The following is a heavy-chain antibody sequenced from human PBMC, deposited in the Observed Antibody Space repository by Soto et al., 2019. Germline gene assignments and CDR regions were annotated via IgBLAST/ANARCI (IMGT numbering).Heavy chain of an antibody. V-gene: IGHV3-7*03. CDR3: ARDREYYDSSGYYSY. CDR2: IKQDGSEK. J-gene: IGHJ4*02. Sequence: EVQLVESGGGLVQPGGSLRLSCAASGFTFSSYWMSWVRQAPGKGLEWVANIKQDGSEKYYVDSVKGRFTISRDNAKNSLYLQMNSLRAEDTAVYYCARDREYYDSSGYYSYWGQGTLVTVSS. D-gene: IGHD3-22*01. CDR1: GFTFSSYW.